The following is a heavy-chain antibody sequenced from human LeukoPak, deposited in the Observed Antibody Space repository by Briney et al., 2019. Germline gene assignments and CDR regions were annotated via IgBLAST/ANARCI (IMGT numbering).Heavy chain of an antibody. CDR3: TTYSDITGSFDH. J-gene: IGHJ4*02. V-gene: IGHV4-59*01. CDR2: TFRSVTT. D-gene: IGHD3-22*01. CDR1: GASISSYY. Sequence: SETLSLTCTVSGASISSYYWSWIRQPPGKGLEWIGYTFRSVTTKYHPSLQSRVSISLDTSKNQFSLDMTSVTVADTAVYYCTTYSDITGSFDHWGQGTLVTVSS.